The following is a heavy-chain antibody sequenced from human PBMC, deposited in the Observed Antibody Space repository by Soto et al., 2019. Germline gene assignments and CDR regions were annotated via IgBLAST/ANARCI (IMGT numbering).Heavy chain of an antibody. J-gene: IGHJ5*02. V-gene: IGHV6-1*01. Sequence: SQTLSLTCAISGDSVSSNSASWNWIKQSPSRGLEWLGRTYFRSKWYNDYAVFVKSRIIINPDTSNNQFSLQLNSVTPEDTAVYFCAKGENLGPKTGYAFGPWGQGIIGTVSS. CDR3: AKGENLGPKTGYAFGP. D-gene: IGHD5-12*01. CDR1: GDSVSSNSAS. CDR2: TYFRSKWYN.